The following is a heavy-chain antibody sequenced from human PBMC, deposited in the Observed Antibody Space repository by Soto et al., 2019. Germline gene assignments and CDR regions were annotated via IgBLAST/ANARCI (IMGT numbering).Heavy chain of an antibody. CDR1: GFTFSDYG. J-gene: IGHJ4*02. V-gene: IGHV3-33*08. D-gene: IGHD3-3*01. CDR3: ARDSVRFLEHFSKDYFDD. CDR2: LGYDGSGE. Sequence: QVHLVESGGGVVQPGGSLRLSCAGSGFTFSDYGMHWVRQAPGKGLEWVAVLGYDGSGEYYTDSVRGRFTISRVNSKNTLYLQMNNLREDDTGVYYCARDSVRFLEHFSKDYFDDWGQGTLVTVSS.